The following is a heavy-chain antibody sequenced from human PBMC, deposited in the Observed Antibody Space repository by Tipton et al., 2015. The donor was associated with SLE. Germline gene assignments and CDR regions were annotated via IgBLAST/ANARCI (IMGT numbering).Heavy chain of an antibody. CDR3: ARDPPYRSSWYEDWYFDL. CDR1: GFTFSSYA. J-gene: IGHJ2*01. Sequence: GSLRLSCTTSGFTFSSYAMSWVRQAPGKGLEWVSVISGSGGSTIYYADSVKGRFTISRDNAKNSLYLQMNSLRAEDTAVYYCARDPPYRSSWYEDWYFDLWGRGTLVTVSS. V-gene: IGHV3-48*03. D-gene: IGHD6-13*01. CDR2: ISGSGGSTI.